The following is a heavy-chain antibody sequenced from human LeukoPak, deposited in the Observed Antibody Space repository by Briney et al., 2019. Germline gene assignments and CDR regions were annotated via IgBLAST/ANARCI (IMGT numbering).Heavy chain of an antibody. CDR2: TYYRSKWYN. CDR3: ARATPYYYDSRAYFDY. J-gene: IGHJ4*02. CDR1: GDSVSSNSAA. D-gene: IGHD3-22*01. V-gene: IGHV6-1*01. Sequence: SQTLSLTCAISGDSVSSNSAAWNWIRQSPSRGLEWLGRTYYRSKWYNDYAVSVKSRITINPDTSKNQFSLQLNSVTPEDTAVYYCARATPYYYDSRAYFDYWGQGTLVTVSS.